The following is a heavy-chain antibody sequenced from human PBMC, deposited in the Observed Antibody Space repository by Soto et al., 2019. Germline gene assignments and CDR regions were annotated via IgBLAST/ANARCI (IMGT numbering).Heavy chain of an antibody. CDR2: TYYRSKWYN. V-gene: IGHV6-1*01. CDR3: AKGSSSTMIVVVIKYFDY. CDR1: GDSVSTNTAT. Sequence: SQTLSLTFDISGDSVSTNTATWNWIRQSPSRGLEWLGRTYYRSKWYNDYAVSVKSRITISPDISNNQVSLHLNSVTPEDTAVYYCAKGSSSTMIVVVIKYFDYWGQGTLVTVS. J-gene: IGHJ4*02. D-gene: IGHD3-22*01.